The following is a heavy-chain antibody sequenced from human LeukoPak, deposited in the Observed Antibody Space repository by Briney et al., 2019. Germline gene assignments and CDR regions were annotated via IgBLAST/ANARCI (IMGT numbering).Heavy chain of an antibody. Sequence: GGSLRLSCAASGFTFSSYAMSWVRQAPGKGLEWVSVIYSGGSTYYADSVKGRFTISRDNSKNTLYLQMNSLRAEDTTVYYCARELGLAYFQHWGQGTLVTVSS. CDR3: ARELGLAYFQH. CDR2: IYSGGST. CDR1: GFTFSSYA. J-gene: IGHJ1*01. V-gene: IGHV3-53*01.